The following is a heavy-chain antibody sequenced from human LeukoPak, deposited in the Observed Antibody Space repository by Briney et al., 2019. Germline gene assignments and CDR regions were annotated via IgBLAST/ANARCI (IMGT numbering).Heavy chain of an antibody. J-gene: IGHJ4*02. CDR1: DASFSGYY. Sequence: SETLSLTCTVCDASFSGYYWSWIRQPPGKGLEWIGEISHSGSTNYNPSLKSRVTISVDTSKNQFSLKLSSVTAADTAVYYCARTRPYEILTGYLVPSYYFDYWGQGTLVTVSS. CDR2: ISHSGST. CDR3: ARTRPYEILTGYLVPSYYFDY. V-gene: IGHV4-34*01. D-gene: IGHD3-9*01.